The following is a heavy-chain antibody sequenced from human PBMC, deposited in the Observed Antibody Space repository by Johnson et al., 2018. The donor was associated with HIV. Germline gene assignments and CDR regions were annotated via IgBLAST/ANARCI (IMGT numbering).Heavy chain of an antibody. CDR3: GRESTGAGTAFDI. J-gene: IGHJ3*02. CDR2: INWHGGST. Sequence: VQLVESGGGVVRPGGSLRLSCAASGFTFDDYGMSWVRQAPGKGLAWVSGINWHGGSTGYADSVKGRFTISRANAQNSLYLQMNSLRAEDTAVYYCGRESTGAGTAFDIWGQGTMVTVSS. V-gene: IGHV3-20*04. CDR1: GFTFDDYG. D-gene: IGHD2-8*02.